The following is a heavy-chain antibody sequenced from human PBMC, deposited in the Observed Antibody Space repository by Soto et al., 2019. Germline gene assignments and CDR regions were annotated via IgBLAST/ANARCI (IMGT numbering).Heavy chain of an antibody. CDR1: GGSIRSGGYY. CDR2: IYYSGNT. V-gene: IGHV4-31*03. CDR3: ARDRLMATAGTARHYFGLDV. D-gene: IGHD5-18*01. J-gene: IGHJ6*02. Sequence: SETLSLTCTVSGGSIRSGGYYWSWVRQNPRRGLEWIGNIYYSGNTYYNPSLKSRLTISVDTSKNQLSLNLSSVTAADTAVYYCARDRLMATAGTARHYFGLDVWGQGTTVTVSS.